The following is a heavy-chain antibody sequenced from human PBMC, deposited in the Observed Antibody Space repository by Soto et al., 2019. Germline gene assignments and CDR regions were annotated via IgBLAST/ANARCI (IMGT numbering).Heavy chain of an antibody. J-gene: IGHJ3*02. Sequence: SETLSLTCTVSGGYISSHYWNWVRQHPGKGLEWMGCIYNTGSTNYNPSLKSRVSISGDTSKNKFSLKLSSVTAADTAVYYCARVDYSDYVFAFDIWGQGTMVTVSS. CDR2: IYNTGST. CDR1: GGYISSHY. CDR3: ARVDYSDYVFAFDI. D-gene: IGHD4-17*01. V-gene: IGHV4-59*11.